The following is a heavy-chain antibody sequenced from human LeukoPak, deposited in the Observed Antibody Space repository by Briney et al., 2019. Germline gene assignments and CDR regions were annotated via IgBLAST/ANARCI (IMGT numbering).Heavy chain of an antibody. V-gene: IGHV4-59*01. D-gene: IGHD3-10*01. CDR1: GGSISSYY. Sequence: SETLSLTCTVSGGSISSYYWTWIRQPPGKGLEWIGYIYHRGSANYNPSLRGRVTISVDTSKNQFSLTLSSVTAADTAVYYCARAGDYYVSGSYLGYWGQGTLVTVSS. J-gene: IGHJ4*02. CDR2: IYHRGSA. CDR3: ARAGDYYVSGSYLGY.